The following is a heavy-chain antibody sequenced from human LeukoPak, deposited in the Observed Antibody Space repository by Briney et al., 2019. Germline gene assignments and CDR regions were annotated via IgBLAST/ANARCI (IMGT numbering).Heavy chain of an antibody. D-gene: IGHD2-21*02. V-gene: IGHV4-59*01. Sequence: SETLSLTCTVSGGSISGYYWSWIRQPPGKGLEWIGYIYYSGSTNYNPSLKSRVTISIDTSENQFSLKLSSVAAADTAVYYCARGPYCGGDCYSTAFDIWGQGTMVTVSS. J-gene: IGHJ3*02. CDR3: ARGPYCGGDCYSTAFDI. CDR2: IYYSGST. CDR1: GGSISGYY.